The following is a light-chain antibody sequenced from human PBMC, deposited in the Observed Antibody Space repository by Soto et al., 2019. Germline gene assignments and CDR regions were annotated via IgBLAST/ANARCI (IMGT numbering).Light chain of an antibody. CDR3: CSYAGSSIFEV. CDR1: SSDVGSYNL. V-gene: IGLV2-23*02. CDR2: EVS. Sequence: QSALTQPASVSGSPGQSITISCTGTSSDVGSYNLVSWYQQHPGKAPKLMIYEVSKRPSGVSNRFSGSKSGNTASLTISGLQAEDEADYYCCSYAGSSIFEVFGGGTKLTVL. J-gene: IGLJ3*02.